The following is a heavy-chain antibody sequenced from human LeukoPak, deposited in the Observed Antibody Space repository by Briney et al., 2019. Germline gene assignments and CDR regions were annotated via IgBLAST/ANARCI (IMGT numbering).Heavy chain of an antibody. CDR2: INPNSGGT. Sequence: ASVKVSCKASGYTFTGYYMHWVRQAPGQGLEWMGWINPNSGGTNYAQKFQGRVTMTRDTSISTAYMELSRLRSDDTAVYFCARDVWRSGRTASDALDIWGQGTRVTVSS. CDR1: GYTFTGYY. V-gene: IGHV1-2*02. CDR3: ARDVWRSGRTASDALDI. J-gene: IGHJ3*02. D-gene: IGHD1-26*01.